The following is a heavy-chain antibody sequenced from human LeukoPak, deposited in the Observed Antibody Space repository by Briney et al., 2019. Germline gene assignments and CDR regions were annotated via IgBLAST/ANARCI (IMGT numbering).Heavy chain of an antibody. D-gene: IGHD3-10*01. J-gene: IGHJ5*02. Sequence: ASVKVSCKASGGTFSSYAISWVRQAPGQGLEWMGRIIPILGIANYAQKFQGRVTITADKSTSTAYMELSSLRSEDTAVYYCARGVSLWFGEFPAWFDPWGQGTLVTVSS. V-gene: IGHV1-69*04. CDR1: GGTFSSYA. CDR3: ARGVSLWFGEFPAWFDP. CDR2: IIPILGIA.